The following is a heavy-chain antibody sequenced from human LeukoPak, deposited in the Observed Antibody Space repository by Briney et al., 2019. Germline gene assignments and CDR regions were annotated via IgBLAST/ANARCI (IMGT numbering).Heavy chain of an antibody. CDR2: IKSKTNGGTT. V-gene: IGHV3-15*01. D-gene: IGHD3-10*01. CDR1: GFTFSDVW. CDR3: TTDFGERRARGRIRDY. J-gene: IGHJ4*02. Sequence: PGGSLRLSCAASGFTFSDVWISWVRQAPGKGLEWVGRIKSKTNGGTTEYAAHVKGRFTISRDDSKNTLYLQMNTLKTEDTAVYYCTTDFGERRARGRIRDYWGQGTLVTVSS.